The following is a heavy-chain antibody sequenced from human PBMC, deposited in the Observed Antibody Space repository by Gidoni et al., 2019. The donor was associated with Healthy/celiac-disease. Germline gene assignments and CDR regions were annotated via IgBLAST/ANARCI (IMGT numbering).Heavy chain of an antibody. CDR1: GFTFSSED. J-gene: IGHJ3*02. CDR2: ISGSGVST. D-gene: IGHD3-22*01. V-gene: IGHV3-23*01. CDR3: AKDMSSVDYDSSGYYYGDAFDI. Sequence: EVQLLESGGGVVQPGGSLRLSWAASGFTFSSEDMSWGRQAPGKGLELVSAISGSGVSTYYADSVKGRFTISRDNSKNTLYLQMNSLRAEDTAVYYCAKDMSSVDYDSSGYYYGDAFDIWGQGTMVTVSS.